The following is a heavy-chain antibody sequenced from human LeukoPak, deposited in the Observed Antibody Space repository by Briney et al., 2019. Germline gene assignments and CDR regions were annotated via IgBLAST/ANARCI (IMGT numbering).Heavy chain of an antibody. V-gene: IGHV3-21*04. D-gene: IGHD3-22*01. J-gene: IGHJ3*02. CDR2: ISSSSSYI. CDR3: ARQRSYDSTGESDDFDI. Sequence: PGGSLRLSCAASGFSFSSYSMNWVRQAPGKGLEWVSSISSSSSYIYYADSVNGRLTITSDNAKHPLYLQMTSLRAEDTAVYYCARQRSYDSTGESDDFDIWGQGTMVNVSS. CDR1: GFSFSSYS.